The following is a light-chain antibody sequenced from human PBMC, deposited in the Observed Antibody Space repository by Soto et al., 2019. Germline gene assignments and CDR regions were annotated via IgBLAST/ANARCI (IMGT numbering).Light chain of an antibody. V-gene: IGKV3-15*01. CDR3: QRYNSLNFT. CDR1: QSVGSN. CDR2: GAS. J-gene: IGKJ3*01. Sequence: EIVMTQSPATLSVSPGERAALSCRASQSVGSNLAWYQQKPGQAPRLLIYGASSRATGIPARFSGSGSGTEFTLTISSLQSEDFAVYYCQRYNSLNFTFGLGS.